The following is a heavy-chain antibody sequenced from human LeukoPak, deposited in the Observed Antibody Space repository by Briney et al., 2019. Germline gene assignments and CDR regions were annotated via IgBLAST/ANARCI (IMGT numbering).Heavy chain of an antibody. CDR1: GFTFSSYS. Sequence: GGSLRLSCAASGFTFSSYSMNWVRQAPGRGLEWVSSISSSSSYIYYADSVKGRFTISRDNAKNSLYLQMNSLRAEDTAVYYCAREKPNDVGAFDIWGQGTMVTVSS. CDR3: AREKPNDVGAFDI. V-gene: IGHV3-21*01. D-gene: IGHD1-1*01. CDR2: ISSSSSYI. J-gene: IGHJ3*02.